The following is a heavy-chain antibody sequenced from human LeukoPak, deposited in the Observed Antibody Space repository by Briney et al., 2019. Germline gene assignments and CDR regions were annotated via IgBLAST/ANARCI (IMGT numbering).Heavy chain of an antibody. J-gene: IGHJ4*02. Sequence: GGSLRLSCEASGFTFSTYAMHWVRQAPGKGLEWVAVIRYDGSSKYYAESVKGRFTISRDNSKSTLYLEMNRLRAVDTAVYYCARVLQYGGYGGFGYWGQGTLVTASS. CDR2: IRYDGSSK. CDR1: GFTFSTYA. CDR3: ARVLQYGGYGGFGY. D-gene: IGHD5-12*01. V-gene: IGHV3-30*02.